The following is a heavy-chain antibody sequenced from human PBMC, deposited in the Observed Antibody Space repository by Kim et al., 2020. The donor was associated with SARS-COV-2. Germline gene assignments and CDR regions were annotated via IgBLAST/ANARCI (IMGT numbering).Heavy chain of an antibody. D-gene: IGHD2-2*03. CDR2: IYTSGST. J-gene: IGHJ4*02. Sequence: SETLSLTCTVSGGSISSGSYYWSWIRQPAGKGLEWIGRIYTSGSTNYNPSLKSRVTISVDTSKNQFSLKLSSVTAADTAVYYCARDGYCSSTSCHRGAFDDWGPGSLVTLSP. V-gene: IGHV4-61*02. CDR3: ARDGYCSSTSCHRGAFDD. CDR1: GGSISSGSYY.